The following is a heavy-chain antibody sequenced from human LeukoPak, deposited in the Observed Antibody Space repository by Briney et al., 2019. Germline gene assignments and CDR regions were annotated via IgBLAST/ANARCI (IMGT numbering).Heavy chain of an antibody. CDR2: INTDGSSP. Sequence: KPGGSLRLSCAASGFTFSSYWMHWVRQAPGKGLVWLSRINTDGSSPGYADSVKGRFTISRDNAKNSLSLQMDSLSADDTAVYYCAGGRWELLRMDHWGQGALVTVSS. V-gene: IGHV3-74*01. D-gene: IGHD1-26*01. CDR1: GFTFSSYW. CDR3: AGGRWELLRMDH. J-gene: IGHJ4*02.